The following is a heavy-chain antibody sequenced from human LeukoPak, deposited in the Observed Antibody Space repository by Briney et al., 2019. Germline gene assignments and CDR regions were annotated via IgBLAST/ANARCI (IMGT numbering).Heavy chain of an antibody. CDR2: IYHSGST. J-gene: IGHJ6*02. Sequence: SETLSLTCAVSGGSTGGGGYSWTWIRQPPGKGLEGLGYIYHSGSTYYNPSPKSRVTISVDRSKNQFSLKLSSVTAADTAVYYCACSTSSQGYYGMDVWGQGTTVTVSS. CDR3: ACSTSSQGYYGMDV. CDR1: GGSTGGGGYS. D-gene: IGHD2-2*01. V-gene: IGHV4-30-2*01.